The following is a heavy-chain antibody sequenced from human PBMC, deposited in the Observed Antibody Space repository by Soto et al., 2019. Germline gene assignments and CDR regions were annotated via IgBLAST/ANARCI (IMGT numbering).Heavy chain of an antibody. CDR2: IIPILGIA. V-gene: IGHV1-69*08. D-gene: IGHD2-15*01. CDR1: GGTFSSYT. Sequence: QVQLVQSGAEVKKPGSSVKVSCKASGGTFSSYTISWVRQAPGQGLEWMGRIIPILGIANYAQKFQGRVTITADKSTSTAYMELSSLRPEDTAVYYCARDLPLAAHTTNWFDPWGQGTLVTVSS. CDR3: ARDLPLAAHTTNWFDP. J-gene: IGHJ5*02.